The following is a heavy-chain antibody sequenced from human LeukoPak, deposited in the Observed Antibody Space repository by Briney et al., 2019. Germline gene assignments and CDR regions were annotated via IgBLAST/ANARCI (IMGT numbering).Heavy chain of an antibody. V-gene: IGHV3-48*04. Sequence: GWSLRLSCAASGFTFSSYSMNWVRQAPGKGLEWVSYISSSSSTIYYADSVKGRFTISRDNAKNSLYLQMNSLRAEDTAVYYCARDLSMWNRYGYYFDYWGQGTLVTVSS. CDR2: ISSSSSTI. J-gene: IGHJ4*02. D-gene: IGHD2/OR15-2a*01. CDR3: ARDLSMWNRYGYYFDY. CDR1: GFTFSSYS.